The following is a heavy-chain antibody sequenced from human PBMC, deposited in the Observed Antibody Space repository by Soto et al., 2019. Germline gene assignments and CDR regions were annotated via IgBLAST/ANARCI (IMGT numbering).Heavy chain of an antibody. CDR2: IDPSDSYT. CDR3: ARAISPPPTSPYYYYGMDV. CDR1: GYSFTSYW. Sequence: GESLKISCKGSGYSFTSYWISWVRQMPGKGLEWMGRIDPSDSYTNYSPSFQGHVTISADKSTSTAYLQWSSLKASDTAMYYCARAISPPPTSPYYYYGMDVWGQGTTVPVSS. D-gene: IGHD3-9*01. V-gene: IGHV5-10-1*01. J-gene: IGHJ6*02.